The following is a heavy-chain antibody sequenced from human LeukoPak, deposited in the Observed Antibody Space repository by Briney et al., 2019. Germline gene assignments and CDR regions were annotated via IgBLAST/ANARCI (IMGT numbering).Heavy chain of an antibody. CDR1: GYSISSGYY. D-gene: IGHD1-20*01. CDR3: ASRPRYNWNHAFDY. CDR2: IYYSGST. V-gene: IGHV4-38-2*02. J-gene: IGHJ4*02. Sequence: SETLSLTCTVSGYSISSGYYWGWIRQPPGQGLEWIGSIYYSGSTYYNPSLKSRVTISVDTSKNQFSLKLSSVTAADTAVYYCASRPRYNWNHAFDYWGQGTLVTVSS.